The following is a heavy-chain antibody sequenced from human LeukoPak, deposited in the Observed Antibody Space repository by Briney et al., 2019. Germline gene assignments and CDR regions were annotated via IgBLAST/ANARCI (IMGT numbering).Heavy chain of an antibody. CDR3: ARDFSSSWYDY. J-gene: IGHJ4*02. CDR2: ISAYNGNT. Sequence: ASVKVSCKASGYTFTSYAMNWVRQAPGQGLEWMGWISAYNGNTNYAQKLQGRVTMTTDTSTSTAYMELRSLRSDDTAVYYCARDFSSSWYDYWGQGTLVTVSS. CDR1: GYTFTSYA. V-gene: IGHV1-18*01. D-gene: IGHD6-13*01.